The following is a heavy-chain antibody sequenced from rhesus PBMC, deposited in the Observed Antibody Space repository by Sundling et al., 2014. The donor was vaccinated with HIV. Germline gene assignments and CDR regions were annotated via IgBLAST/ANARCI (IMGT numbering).Heavy chain of an antibody. CDR2: ITRGGST. J-gene: IGHJ4*01. CDR3: ARSDEDDYDYYYTPFDY. V-gene: IGHV3-103*01. D-gene: IGHD3-9*01. CDR1: GFTFSSCA. Sequence: EVQLVESGGGLAKPGGSLRLSCAASGFTFSSCAMHWVRQAPGKGLEWVSTITRGGSTDYADSVKGRFTISRDNSKNTLSLQMNSLRAEDTAVYYCARSDEDDYDYYYTPFDYWGQGVLVTVSS.